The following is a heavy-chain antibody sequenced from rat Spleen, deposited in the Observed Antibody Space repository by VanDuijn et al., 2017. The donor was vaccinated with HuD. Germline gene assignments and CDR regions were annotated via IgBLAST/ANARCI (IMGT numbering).Heavy chain of an antibody. D-gene: IGHD1-2*01. CDR2: ISYDGSST. CDR3: ARRYSSYIPFDY. J-gene: IGHJ2*01. Sequence: EVQLVESGGGLVQPGRSLKLSCAASGFIFSRSAMAWVRQAPTKGLEWVATISYDGSSTYYRDSVKGRYTISRDNAKSTLYLQMDSLRSEDTATYYCARRYSSYIPFDYWGQGVMVTVSS. V-gene: IGHV5-29*01. CDR1: GFIFSRSA.